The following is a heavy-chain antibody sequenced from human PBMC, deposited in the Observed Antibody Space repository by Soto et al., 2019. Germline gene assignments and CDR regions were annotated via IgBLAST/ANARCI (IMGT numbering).Heavy chain of an antibody. D-gene: IGHD3-22*01. V-gene: IGHV3-74*01. CDR2: INSDGSST. CDR1: GFTFSSYW. CDR3: VSVPPLIWKYYASSGATDY. Sequence: EVQLVESGGGLVQPGVSLRLSCAASGFTFSSYWMHWVRQAPGKGLVWVSRINSDGSSTSYADSVKGRFTISRDNAKHPLYRQMNSLRAEDTAVYYCVSVPPLIWKYYASSGATDYWGQGTVVTVSS. J-gene: IGHJ4*02.